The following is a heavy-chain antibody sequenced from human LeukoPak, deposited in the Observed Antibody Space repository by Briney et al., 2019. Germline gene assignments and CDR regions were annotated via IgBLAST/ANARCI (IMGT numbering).Heavy chain of an antibody. Sequence: PSETLSLTCTVSGGSISSYYWSWIRQPPGKGLEWNGYMYYSGSTNYSPSLKSRVTISGDTSRKQFSLKLNSVTAADTAVYYCASVTTVPYKNDYWGQGTLVTVSS. D-gene: IGHD4-17*01. CDR1: GGSISSYY. CDR3: ASVTTVPYKNDY. CDR2: MYYSGST. V-gene: IGHV4-59*01. J-gene: IGHJ4*02.